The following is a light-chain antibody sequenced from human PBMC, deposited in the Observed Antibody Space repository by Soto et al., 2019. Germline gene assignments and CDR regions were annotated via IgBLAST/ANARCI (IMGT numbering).Light chain of an antibody. CDR2: GAS. V-gene: IGKV3-20*01. J-gene: IGKJ5*01. CDR1: QSVSSSY. CDR3: QQYGSSPSIT. Sequence: IVLTQSPGTLSLSPGERATLSCRASQSVSSSYLAWYQQKPGQAPRLLIYGASSRATGIPDRFSGSGSGTDFTLTIGRLEPEDIAVYYCQQYGSSPSITFGQGTRLEIK.